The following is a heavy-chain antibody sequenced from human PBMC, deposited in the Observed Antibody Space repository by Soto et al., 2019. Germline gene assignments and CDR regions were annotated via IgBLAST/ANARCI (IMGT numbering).Heavy chain of an antibody. CDR1: GGSISSGGYY. CDR3: ARVASEYSSSWYGYFDY. V-gene: IGHV4-31*03. Sequence: SETLSLTCTVSGGSISSGGYYWSWIRQHPGKGLEWIGYIYYSGSTYYNPSLKSRVTISVDTSKNQFSLKLSSVTAADTAVYYCARVASEYSSSWYGYFDYWGQETLVTVSS. J-gene: IGHJ4*02. D-gene: IGHD6-13*01. CDR2: IYYSGST.